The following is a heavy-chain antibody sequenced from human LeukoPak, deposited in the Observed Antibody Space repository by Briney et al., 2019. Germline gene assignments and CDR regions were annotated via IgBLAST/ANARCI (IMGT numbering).Heavy chain of an antibody. J-gene: IGHJ4*02. V-gene: IGHV3-7*01. Sequence: GGSLRLSCTPSGFIFSNYWKSWVRQAPGKGLEWVANIKEDGSVKYYVDSLKGRFTISRDNAKNSLYLQMDSLRAEDTAVYYCARIGYSSSSIDYWGQGTLVTVSS. CDR3: ARIGYSSSSIDY. CDR2: IKEDGSVK. CDR1: GFIFSNYW. D-gene: IGHD6-6*01.